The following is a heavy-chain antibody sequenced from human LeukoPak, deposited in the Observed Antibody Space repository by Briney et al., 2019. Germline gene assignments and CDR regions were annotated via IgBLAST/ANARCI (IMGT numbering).Heavy chain of an antibody. J-gene: IGHJ4*02. CDR3: ARRKGLLLDH. CDR1: GGSFSDNY. Sequence: SETLSLTCAVYGGSFSDNYWSWIRQSPGKGLDWIGEINHSGGANYSPSLKSRVTISLDTSKNQFSLKLTSVTAADTAVYYCARRKGLLLDHWGQGTLVTVSS. CDR2: INHSGGA. D-gene: IGHD1-26*01. V-gene: IGHV4-34*01.